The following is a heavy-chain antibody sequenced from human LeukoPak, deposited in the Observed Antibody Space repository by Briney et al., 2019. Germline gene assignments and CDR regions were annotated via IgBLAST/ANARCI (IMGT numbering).Heavy chain of an antibody. CDR1: GFTFSSYS. CDR2: ISYDGSNK. Sequence: GGSLRLSCAASGFTFSSYSMNWVRQAPGKGLEWVAVISYDGSNKYYADSVKGRFTISRDNSKNTLYLQMNSLRAEDTAVYYCARDRDRFGELLWGWFDPWGQGTLVTVSS. CDR3: ARDRDRFGELLWGWFDP. V-gene: IGHV3-30*03. J-gene: IGHJ5*02. D-gene: IGHD3-10*01.